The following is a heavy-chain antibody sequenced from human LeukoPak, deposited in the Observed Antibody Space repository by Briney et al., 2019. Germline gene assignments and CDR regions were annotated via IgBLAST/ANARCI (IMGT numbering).Heavy chain of an antibody. CDR1: GGSISSYY. D-gene: IGHD3-22*01. CDR3: ARQPYYYDSSAVDAFDI. V-gene: IGHV4-59*08. Sequence: SETLSLTCTVSGGSISSYYWSWIRQPPGKGLEWIGYIYYSGSTNYNPSLKSRVTISLDTSKNQFSLKLSSVTAADTAVYYCARQPYYYDSSAVDAFDIWGQGTMVTVSS. J-gene: IGHJ3*02. CDR2: IYYSGST.